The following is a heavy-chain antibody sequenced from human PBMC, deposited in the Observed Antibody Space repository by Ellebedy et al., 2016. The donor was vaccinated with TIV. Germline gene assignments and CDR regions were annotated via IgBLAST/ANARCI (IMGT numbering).Heavy chain of an antibody. D-gene: IGHD6-19*01. Sequence: SETLSLXCTVSGGSVSSGSYYWSWIRQPPGKGLEWIGYIYYSGSTNYNPSLKSRVTISVDTSKNQFSLKLSSVTAADTAVYYCARGRIAVARVWFDPWGQGTLVTVSS. V-gene: IGHV4-61*01. CDR3: ARGRIAVARVWFDP. CDR1: GGSVSSGSYY. CDR2: IYYSGST. J-gene: IGHJ5*02.